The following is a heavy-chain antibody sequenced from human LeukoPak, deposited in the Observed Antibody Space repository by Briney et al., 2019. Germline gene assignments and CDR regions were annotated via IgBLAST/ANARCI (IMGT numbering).Heavy chain of an antibody. CDR1: GFSFSSYG. CDR2: INRDGSEQ. V-gene: IGHV3-7*01. Sequence: GGSLRLSCKVSGFSFSSYGMTWARHIPGKGLEWVANINRDGSEQHYVESVKGRFTISRDNGRISLYLHMDSLRVDDTAVYYCAKVRTWEYQRVFVNWGEGALVTVSS. J-gene: IGHJ4*02. CDR3: AKVRTWEYQRVFVN. D-gene: IGHD2-2*01.